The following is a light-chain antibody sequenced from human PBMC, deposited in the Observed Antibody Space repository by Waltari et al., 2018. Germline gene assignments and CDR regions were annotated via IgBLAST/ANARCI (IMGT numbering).Light chain of an antibody. CDR2: VTS. Sequence: ETIMTQSPAILSVSPGETAYLSCRASKSVGNNVAWFQQTPGQAPRLLIYVTSSRSTNIPGRFFGAGAGTDFTLTISGLQSEDFGVYYCQQYNEWPYTFGQGTKVDLK. V-gene: IGKV3D-15*01. CDR1: KSVGNN. CDR3: QQYNEWPYT. J-gene: IGKJ2*01.